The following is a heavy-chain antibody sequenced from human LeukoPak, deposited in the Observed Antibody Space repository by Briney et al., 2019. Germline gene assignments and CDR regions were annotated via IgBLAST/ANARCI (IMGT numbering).Heavy chain of an antibody. CDR2: INPNSGGT. CDR1: GYTFTGYY. J-gene: IGHJ4*02. CDR3: AGGGDYYDSSGYCDFDY. V-gene: IGHV1-2*02. D-gene: IGHD3-22*01. Sequence: ASVKVSCKASGYTFTGYYMHWVRQAPGQGLEWMGWINPNSGGTNYAQKFQGRVTMTRDTSISTAYMELSRLRSDDTAVYYCAGGGDYYDSSGYCDFDYWGQGTLVTVSS.